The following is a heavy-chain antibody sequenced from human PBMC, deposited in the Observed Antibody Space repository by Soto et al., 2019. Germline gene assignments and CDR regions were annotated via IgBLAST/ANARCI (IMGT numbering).Heavy chain of an antibody. Sequence: GGSLRLSCAASGFTVSSNYMSCVLQAPGKGLEWVSVIYSGGSTYYADSVKGRFTISRDNSKNTLYLQMNSLRAEDTAVYYCARVWCSSTSCYYGMDVWGQGTTVTV. V-gene: IGHV3-53*01. CDR2: IYSGGST. D-gene: IGHD2-2*01. CDR1: GFTVSSNY. J-gene: IGHJ6*02. CDR3: ARVWCSSTSCYYGMDV.